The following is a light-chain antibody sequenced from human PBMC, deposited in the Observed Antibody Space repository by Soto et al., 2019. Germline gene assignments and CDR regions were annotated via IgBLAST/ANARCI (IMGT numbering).Light chain of an antibody. V-gene: IGKV1-13*02. CDR1: QGISSA. CDR2: DAS. Sequence: AIPLTQSPSSLSASVGDRVTITCRASQGISSALAWYQQNPGKAPKLLIYDASSLESGVPSRFSGSGSGTDFTLTISSLQPEDSATYYCQQFNSYPRSFGPGTKVEIK. J-gene: IGKJ3*01. CDR3: QQFNSYPRS.